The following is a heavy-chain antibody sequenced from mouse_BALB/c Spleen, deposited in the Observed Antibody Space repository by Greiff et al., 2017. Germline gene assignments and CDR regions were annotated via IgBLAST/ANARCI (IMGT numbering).Heavy chain of an antibody. Sequence: EVHLVESGGGLVQPGGSLKLSCAASGFTFSSYGMSWVRQTPDKRLELVATINSNGGSTYYPDSVKGRFTISRDNAKNTLYLQMSSLKSEDTAMYYCARPITTVVANYAMDYWGQGTSVTVSS. CDR2: INSNGGST. J-gene: IGHJ4*01. CDR1: GFTFSSYG. V-gene: IGHV5-6-3*01. CDR3: ARPITTVVANYAMDY. D-gene: IGHD1-1*01.